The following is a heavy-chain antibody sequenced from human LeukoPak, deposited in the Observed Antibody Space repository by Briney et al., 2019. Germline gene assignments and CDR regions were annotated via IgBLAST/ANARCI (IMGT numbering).Heavy chain of an antibody. CDR3: AKVSCTGGTCSSFDY. CDR1: GFTFSSFV. J-gene: IGHJ4*02. CDR2: ISGSGVYK. D-gene: IGHD2-8*02. Sequence: GGSLRLSCAASGFTFSSFVMSWVRQAPGKGLEWVSSISGSGVYKYYTDSVKGRFTISRDNSKNTLYVQMNSLRAEDTAVYYCAKVSCTGGTCSSFDYWGQGTLATVFS. V-gene: IGHV3-23*01.